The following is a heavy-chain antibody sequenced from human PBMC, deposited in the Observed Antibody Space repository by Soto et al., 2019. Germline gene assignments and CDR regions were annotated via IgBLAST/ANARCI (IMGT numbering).Heavy chain of an antibody. CDR1: GFNFRKFA. D-gene: IGHD4-17*01. V-gene: IGHV3-23*01. CDR2: MSERSGPP. CDR3: AKDQDNTDYYWIFDL. Sequence: QPGGSLRLSCAASGFNFRKFAMSWVRQAPGKGLEWVSGMSERSGPPLYADSVKGRFTISRDNSKSTLYLEMNNLRPEDTAVYYCAKDQDNTDYYWIFDLWGRGTPVTVSS. J-gene: IGHJ2*01.